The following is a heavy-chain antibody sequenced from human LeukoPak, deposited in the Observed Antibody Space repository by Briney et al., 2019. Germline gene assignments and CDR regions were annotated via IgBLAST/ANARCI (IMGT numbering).Heavy chain of an antibody. D-gene: IGHD3-22*01. V-gene: IGHV3-11*04. J-gene: IGHJ4*02. CDR2: ISSSGSTI. CDR3: ATRDLYYYDSSGYYPFGY. Sequence: PGGSLRLSCAASGFTFSDYYMSWIRQAPGKGLEWVSYISSSGSTIYYADSVKGRFTISRDNAKNSLYLQMNSLRAEDTAVYYCATRDLYYYDSSGYYPFGYWDQGTLVTVSS. CDR1: GFTFSDYY.